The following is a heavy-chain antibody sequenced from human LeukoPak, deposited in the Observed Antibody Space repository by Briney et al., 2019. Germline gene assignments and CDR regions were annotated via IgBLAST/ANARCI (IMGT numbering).Heavy chain of an antibody. CDR1: GFTFSSYS. Sequence: GGSLRLSCAASGFTFSSYSMNWVRQAPGKGLEWVSSISSSRSNIYYADSVKGRFTISRDKAKNSLYLQMNSLRAEDTAVYYCAREILTGASGWLSDYWGQGTLVTVSS. D-gene: IGHD6-19*01. CDR3: AREILTGASGWLSDY. CDR2: ISSSRSNI. V-gene: IGHV3-21*01. J-gene: IGHJ4*02.